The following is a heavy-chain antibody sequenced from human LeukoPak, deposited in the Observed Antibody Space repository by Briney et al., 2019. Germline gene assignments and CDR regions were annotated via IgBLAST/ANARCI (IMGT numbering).Heavy chain of an antibody. D-gene: IGHD5-24*01. CDR3: AKGRDGYNYWYFDL. CDR1: GFTFSSYG. V-gene: IGHV3-23*01. Sequence: GGSLRLSCAASGFTFSSYGMSWVRQAPGKGLEWVSAISGSGGSTYYADSVKGRFTISRDNSKNTLYLQMNSLRAEDTAVYYCAKGRDGYNYWYFDLWGRGTLVTVSS. J-gene: IGHJ2*01. CDR2: ISGSGGST.